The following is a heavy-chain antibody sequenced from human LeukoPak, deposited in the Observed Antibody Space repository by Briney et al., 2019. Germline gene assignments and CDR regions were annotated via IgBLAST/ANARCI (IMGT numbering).Heavy chain of an antibody. Sequence: ASVKVSRKASGYTFTSYGISWVRQAPGQGLEWMGWISAYNGNTDYAQKLQGRVTMTTDTSTSTAYMELRSPRSDDTAVYYCARADGSIWYSGYFDYWGQGTLVTVSS. CDR1: GYTFTSYG. V-gene: IGHV1-18*04. J-gene: IGHJ4*02. CDR2: ISAYNGNT. D-gene: IGHD6-13*01. CDR3: ARADGSIWYSGYFDY.